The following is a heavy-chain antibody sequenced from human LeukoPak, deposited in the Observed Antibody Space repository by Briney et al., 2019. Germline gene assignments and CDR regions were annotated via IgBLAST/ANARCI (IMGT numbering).Heavy chain of an antibody. CDR2: IYTSGST. CDR1: GGSISSDNYY. V-gene: IGHV4-61*02. D-gene: IGHD5-12*01. CDR3: ARGSPDIVATGSFDY. J-gene: IGHJ4*02. Sequence: SETLSLTCTVSGGSISSDNYYYSWIRQPAGKGLEWIGRIYTSGSTNYNPSLKSRVTISVDKSKNQFSLKLSSVTAADTAVYYCARGSPDIVATGSFDYWGQGTLVTVSS.